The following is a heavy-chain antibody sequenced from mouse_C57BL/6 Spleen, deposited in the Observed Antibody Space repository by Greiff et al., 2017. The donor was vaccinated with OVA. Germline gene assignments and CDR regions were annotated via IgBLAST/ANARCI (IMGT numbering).Heavy chain of an antibody. CDR3: GRGGTGDRTWFAD. CDR2: IYPGSGST. Sequence: QVQLQQPGAELVKPGASVKMSCKASGYTFTSYWITWVKQRPGQGLEWIGDIYPGSGSTNYNEKFKSKATLTVDTSSSTAYMQLSSLTSEDSAVYYGGRGGTGDRTWFADWGQGTLVTVSA. D-gene: IGHD3-1*01. CDR1: GYTFTSYW. V-gene: IGHV1-55*01. J-gene: IGHJ3*01.